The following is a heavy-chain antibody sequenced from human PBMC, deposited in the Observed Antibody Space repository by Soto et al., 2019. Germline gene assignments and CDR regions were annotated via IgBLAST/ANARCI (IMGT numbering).Heavy chain of an antibody. V-gene: IGHV1-69*06. CDR2: IVPVFNSP. CDR1: GGTLTTHG. Sequence: QVQLVQSGNEVKQPGSSVKISCKASGGTLTTHGIIWVRQAPGQGLEWMGGIVPVFNSPKYAQKFQGRLTITADRSTNSVYMELSSLTSEDTATYYCARDPPRADFVWNWFGPWGQGTLVTVSS. J-gene: IGHJ5*02. D-gene: IGHD3-16*01. CDR3: ARDPPRADFVWNWFGP.